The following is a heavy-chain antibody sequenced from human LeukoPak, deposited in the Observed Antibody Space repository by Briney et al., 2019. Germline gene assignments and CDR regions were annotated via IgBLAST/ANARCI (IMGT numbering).Heavy chain of an antibody. CDR2: ISWNSGSI. CDR3: AKGVAGTFDY. CDR1: GFTFDDYA. D-gene: IGHD6-19*01. J-gene: IGHJ4*02. V-gene: IGHV3-9*01. Sequence: PGRSLRLSCAASGFTFDDYAMHWVRQAPGKGLEWVSGISWNSGSIGYADSVKGRFTISRDNAKNSLYLQMNNLRAEDTALYYCAKGVAGTFDYWGQGTLVTVSS.